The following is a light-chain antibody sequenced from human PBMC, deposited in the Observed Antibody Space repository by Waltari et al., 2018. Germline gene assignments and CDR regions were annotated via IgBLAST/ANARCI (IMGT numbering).Light chain of an antibody. Sequence: QSAQTQPASVSGSPGQSITIACTGSSSDIGGYHFVSWYQQHPGKAPKVMIYDVSNRPSGISDRFSGSKSGNTASLTISGLQAEDEADYYCCSYTSSRTVVFGGGTKLTVL. J-gene: IGLJ3*02. V-gene: IGLV2-14*03. CDR1: SSDIGGYHF. CDR3: CSYTSSRTVV. CDR2: DVS.